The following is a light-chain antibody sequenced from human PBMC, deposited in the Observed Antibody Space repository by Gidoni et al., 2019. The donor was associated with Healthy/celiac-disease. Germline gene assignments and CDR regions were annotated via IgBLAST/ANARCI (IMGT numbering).Light chain of an antibody. CDR2: DDK. Sequence: SYVLTQPPSEAVAPGQTAKVTCGGDDIASKSVHWYHQKPGQAPVLVVYDDKDRPSGIPDRFSGSNSGNTATLTITRIEPGDEADYYCQVWDSLTDHYVVGGGTKVTVL. J-gene: IGLJ1*01. CDR1: DIASKS. CDR3: QVWDSLTDHYV. V-gene: IGLV3-21*02.